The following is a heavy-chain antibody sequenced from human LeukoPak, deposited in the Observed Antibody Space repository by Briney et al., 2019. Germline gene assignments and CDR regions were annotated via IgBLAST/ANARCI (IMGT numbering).Heavy chain of an antibody. J-gene: IGHJ4*02. CDR3: ANGGRIVVVFY. Sequence: GGSLRLSCAASGFTFSSYAMSWVRQAPGKGLEWVSAISGSGGSTYYADSVKGRFTISRDNSKNTLYLQMNSLRAEDAAVYYCANGGRIVVVFYWGQGTLVAVSS. CDR1: GFTFSSYA. D-gene: IGHD3-22*01. CDR2: ISGSGGST. V-gene: IGHV3-23*01.